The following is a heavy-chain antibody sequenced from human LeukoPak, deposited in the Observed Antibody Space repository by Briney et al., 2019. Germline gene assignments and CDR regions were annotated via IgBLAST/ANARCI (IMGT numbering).Heavy chain of an antibody. CDR2: IYHSGST. CDR3: ARAPRLRISYCFDY. V-gene: IGHV4-4*02. Sequence: PSETLSLTCAVSGGSISSSNWWSWVRQPPGKGLEWIGEIYHSGSTNYNPSLKSRVTISVDKSKNQFSLKLSSVTAADTAVYYCARAPRLRISYCFDYWGQGTLVTVSS. J-gene: IGHJ4*02. CDR1: GGSISSSNW. D-gene: IGHD6-6*01.